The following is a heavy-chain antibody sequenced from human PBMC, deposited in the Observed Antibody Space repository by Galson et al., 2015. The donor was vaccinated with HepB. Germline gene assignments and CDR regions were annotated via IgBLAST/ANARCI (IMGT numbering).Heavy chain of an antibody. J-gene: IGHJ4*02. CDR1: GFTLSNFA. CDR3: AKDLAAYYDILNGYYWTVGGFDY. Sequence: SLRLSCAASGFTLSNFAMTWLRQAPGKGLEWVSVISAKGGSTYYADSMKGRFTISRDNSKNTVFLQMNSLRAEDTAIYYCAKDLAAYYDILNGYYWTVGGFDYWGQGSLVTVSS. D-gene: IGHD3-9*01. CDR2: ISAKGGST. V-gene: IGHV3-23*01.